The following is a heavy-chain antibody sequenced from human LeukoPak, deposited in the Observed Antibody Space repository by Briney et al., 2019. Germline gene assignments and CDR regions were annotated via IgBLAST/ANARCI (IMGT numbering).Heavy chain of an antibody. CDR3: ARAEGSYCSGGSCYDY. D-gene: IGHD2-15*01. J-gene: IGHJ4*02. V-gene: IGHV4-4*07. CDR2: IYTSGST. CDR1: GGSISSYY. Sequence: SETLSLTCTVSGGSISSYYWSWLRQPAGKGLEWIGRIYTSGSTNYNPSLKSRVTMSVDTSKNQFSLNLSSVTAADTAVYYCARAEGSYCSGGSCYDYWGQGTLVTVSS.